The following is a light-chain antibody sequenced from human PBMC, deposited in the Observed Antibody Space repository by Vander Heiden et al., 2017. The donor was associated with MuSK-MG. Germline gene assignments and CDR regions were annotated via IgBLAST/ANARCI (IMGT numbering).Light chain of an antibody. CDR3: QQYSIYQRT. J-gene: IGKJ1*01. CDR1: ESISTW. CDR2: KAS. Sequence: DIHMTQSSSTLAASFLYRVTITCRAGESISTWLAWYQQKPGKAPKLLIHKASTLESGVPSRFSGSGSGTEFTLTISSLQPDDFAPYYCQQYSIYQRTFGQGTKVEIK. V-gene: IGKV1-5*03.